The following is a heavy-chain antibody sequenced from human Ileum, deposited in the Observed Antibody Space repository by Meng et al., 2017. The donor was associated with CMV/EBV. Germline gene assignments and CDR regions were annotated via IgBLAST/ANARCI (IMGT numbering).Heavy chain of an antibody. Sequence: GSLRLSCIVSGGPVSHSAYYWSWIRQAPGRRLEWIGYIYYSGSTNHNPSLKSRVTVSLDKTKNQVSLRLTSVTAADTAVYYCARDDSSTWHRNFDLWGQGTLVTVSS. D-gene: IGHD6-13*01. V-gene: IGHV4-61*08. J-gene: IGHJ4*02. CDR1: GGPVSHSAYY. CDR3: ARDDSSTWHRNFDL. CDR2: IYYSGST.